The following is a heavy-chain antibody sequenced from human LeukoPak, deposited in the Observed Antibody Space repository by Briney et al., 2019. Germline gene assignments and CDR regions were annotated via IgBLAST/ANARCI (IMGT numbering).Heavy chain of an antibody. CDR1: GFTFDDYA. V-gene: IGHV3-9*01. D-gene: IGHD3-16*01. CDR3: AKDRGSGTRYYYYGMDV. CDR2: ISWNSGSI. Sequence: PGGSLRLSCAASGFTFDDYAMHWVRQAPGKGLEWVSGISWNSGSIGYADSVKGRFTISRDNAKNSLYLQMNSLRAEDTALYYCAKDRGSGTRYYYYGMDVWGQGTTVTVSS. J-gene: IGHJ6*02.